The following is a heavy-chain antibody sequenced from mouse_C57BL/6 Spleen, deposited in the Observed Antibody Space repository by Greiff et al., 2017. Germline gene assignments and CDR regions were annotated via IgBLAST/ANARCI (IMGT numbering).Heavy chain of an antibody. Sequence: DVHLVESGGGLVKPGGSLKLSCAASGFTFSDYGMHWVRQAPEKGLEWVAYISSGSSTIYYADTVKGRFTISRDNAKNTLFLQMTSLRSEDTAMYYCARGGYWGYGMDYWGQGTSVTVSS. CDR1: GFTFSDYG. CDR2: ISSGSSTI. V-gene: IGHV5-17*01. CDR3: ARGGYWGYGMDY. D-gene: IGHD3-1*01. J-gene: IGHJ4*01.